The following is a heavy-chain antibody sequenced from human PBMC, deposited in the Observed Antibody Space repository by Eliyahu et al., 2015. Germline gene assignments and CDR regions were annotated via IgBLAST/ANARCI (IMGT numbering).Heavy chain of an antibody. CDR2: XSWNSGSI. CDR1: XFTFVXYX. Sequence: EVQLVESGGGLVQPGRSLRLSFAASXFTFVXYXMXWVRQVPGKGLVWVSGXSWNSGSIGYADSVKGRFTISRDNAKNSLYLQMNSLRAEDTALYYCAKLSSSWYDRLRGWFDPWGQGTLVTVSS. J-gene: IGHJ5*02. CDR3: AKLSSSWYDRLRGWFDP. D-gene: IGHD6-13*01. V-gene: IGHV3-9*01.